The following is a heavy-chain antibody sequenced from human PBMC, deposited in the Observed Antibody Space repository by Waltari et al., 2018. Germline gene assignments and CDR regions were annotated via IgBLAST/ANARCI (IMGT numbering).Heavy chain of an antibody. CDR3: ARDTGYDSSGYYPDY. CDR2: INPNSGGT. J-gene: IGHJ4*02. D-gene: IGHD3-22*01. Sequence: QVQLVQTGAEVKKPGASVKVSCKASGYTLTGYSLHWGRQAPGEGLEWMGWINPNSGGTNYAQKFQGRVTMTRDTSISTAYMELSRLRSDDTAVYYCARDTGYDSSGYYPDYWGQGTLVTVSS. V-gene: IGHV1-2*02. CDR1: GYTLTGYS.